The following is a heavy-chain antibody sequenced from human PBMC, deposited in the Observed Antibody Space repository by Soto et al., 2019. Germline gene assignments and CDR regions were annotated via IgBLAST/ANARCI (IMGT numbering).Heavy chain of an antibody. CDR3: ARDRGYDSSGYYYYYYGMDV. D-gene: IGHD3-22*01. CDR2: IYYSGST. V-gene: IGHV4-59*01. CDR1: GGSISSYY. Sequence: PETLSLTCTVSGGSISSYYWSWIRQPPGKGLEWIGYIYYSGSTNYNPSLKSRVTISVDTSKNQFSLKLSSVTAADTAVYYCARDRGYDSSGYYYYYYGMDVWGQETTVT. J-gene: IGHJ6*02.